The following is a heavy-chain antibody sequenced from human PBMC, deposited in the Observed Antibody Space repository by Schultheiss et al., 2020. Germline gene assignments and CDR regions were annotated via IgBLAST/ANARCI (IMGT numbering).Heavy chain of an antibody. V-gene: IGHV3-15*01. D-gene: IGHD3-22*01. CDR3: TTDLRRWYYYDSSGLFDY. CDR2: IKSKTDGGTT. Sequence: GESLKISCAASGFTFSNAWMSWVRQAPGKGLEWVGRIKSKTDGGTTDYAAPVKGRFTISRDDSKNTLYLQMNSLKTEDTAVYYCTTDLRRWYYYDSSGLFDYWGQGTLVTVSS. CDR1: GFTFSNAW. J-gene: IGHJ4*02.